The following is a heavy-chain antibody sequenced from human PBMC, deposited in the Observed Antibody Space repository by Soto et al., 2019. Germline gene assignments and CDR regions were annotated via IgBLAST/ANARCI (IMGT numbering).Heavy chain of an antibody. Sequence: GASVNVSGKASGYTFTNYYVQWVRQAPGQGLEWIGVIHPDGGHTTYSQKFQDRVTMTRDTFTSAIYMELSSLRSEDTAVYYCAIGDNGYWGQGTLVTVSS. CDR2: IHPDGGHT. V-gene: IGHV1-46*01. CDR1: GYTFTNYY. CDR3: AIGDNGY. J-gene: IGHJ4*02. D-gene: IGHD2-8*01.